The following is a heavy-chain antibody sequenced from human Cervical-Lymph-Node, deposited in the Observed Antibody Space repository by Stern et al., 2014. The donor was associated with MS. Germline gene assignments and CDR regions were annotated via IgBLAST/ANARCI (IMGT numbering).Heavy chain of an antibody. Sequence: VQLVESGGRVVQPGRSLRLSCAASGIAFSGYAMHWVRQAPSKGLEWVAFISYDGTSIYYTDSVRGRFTISRDNSKTTLYLQLSSLRPEDTAVYYCARQDQRLVTFDNWGQGTLVTVSS. J-gene: IGHJ4*02. CDR2: ISYDGTSI. V-gene: IGHV3-30*04. D-gene: IGHD6-13*01. CDR1: GIAFSGYA. CDR3: ARQDQRLVTFDN.